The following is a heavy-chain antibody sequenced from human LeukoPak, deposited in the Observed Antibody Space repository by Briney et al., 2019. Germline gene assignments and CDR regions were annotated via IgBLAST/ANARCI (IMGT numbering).Heavy chain of an antibody. CDR3: ARVAFYYYDSSGYYYFDD. J-gene: IGHJ4*02. V-gene: IGHV4-31*03. CDR1: GGSISSGGYY. CDR2: IYYSGST. D-gene: IGHD3-22*01. Sequence: PSQTLSLTCTVSGGSISSGGYYWSWIRQHPGKGLEWIGYIYYSGSTYYNPSLKSRVTISVDTSKNQFSLKLSSVTAADTAIYYCARVAFYYYDSSGYYYFDDWGQGTLVTVSS.